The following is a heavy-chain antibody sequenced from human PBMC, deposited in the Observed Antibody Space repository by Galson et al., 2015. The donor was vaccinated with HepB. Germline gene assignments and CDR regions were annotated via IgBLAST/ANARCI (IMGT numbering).Heavy chain of an antibody. CDR1: GGTFSSYA. V-gene: IGHV1-69*13. J-gene: IGHJ3*02. CDR3: ARDLSIAAADSDAFVI. D-gene: IGHD6-13*01. Sequence: SVKVSCKASGGTFSSYAISWVRQAPGQGLEWMGGIIPIFGTANYAQKFQGRVTITADESTSTAYMELSSLRSEDTAVYYCARDLSIAAADSDAFVIWGQGTMVTVSS. CDR2: IIPIFGTA.